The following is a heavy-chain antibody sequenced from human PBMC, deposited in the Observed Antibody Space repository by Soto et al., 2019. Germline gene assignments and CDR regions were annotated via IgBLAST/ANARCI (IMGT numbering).Heavy chain of an antibody. CDR2: IYWDGDQ. CDR1: GFSLDTDGVG. Sequence: QITLKESAPTLVKPTQTLTLTCAFSGFSLDTDGVGVGWIRQPPGKALEWLALIYWDGDQRYNPALKNRLTITKDTSNNQVVLTMTNIDPVDTATYFCVHKPAVMVAATSTWFDYCGQGTPLTVSS. J-gene: IGHJ5*01. CDR3: VHKPAVMVAATSTWFDY. V-gene: IGHV2-5*02. D-gene: IGHD2-15*01.